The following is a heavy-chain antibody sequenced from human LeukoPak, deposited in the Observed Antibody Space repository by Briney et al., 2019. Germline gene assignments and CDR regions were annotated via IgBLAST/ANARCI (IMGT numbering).Heavy chain of an antibody. CDR1: GFTVSSNY. V-gene: IGHV4-4*02. CDR2: IYHSGST. J-gene: IGHJ4*02. Sequence: PGGSLRLSCAASGFTVSSNYMSWVRQPPGKGLEWIGEIYHSGSTNYNPSLKSRVTISVDKSKNQFSLKLSSVTAADTAVYYCASLRLREFDYWGQGTLVTVSS. CDR3: ASLRLREFDY. D-gene: IGHD3-3*01.